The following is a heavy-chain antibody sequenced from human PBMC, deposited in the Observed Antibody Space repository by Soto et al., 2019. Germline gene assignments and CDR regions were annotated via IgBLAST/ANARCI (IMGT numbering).Heavy chain of an antibody. D-gene: IGHD2-2*01. CDR1: GFAFNNYG. V-gene: IGHV3-21*01. CDR2: ISKSDYT. J-gene: IGHJ4*02. Sequence: GGSLRLSCTVSGFAFNNYGINWVRQAPGKGLEWVSSISKSDYTYYSDSVKGRFTISRDNAKNSVSLQMNTLRVEDTAVYYCAREDSIIIPAVSDFWGQGTPVTVSS. CDR3: AREDSIIIPAVSDF.